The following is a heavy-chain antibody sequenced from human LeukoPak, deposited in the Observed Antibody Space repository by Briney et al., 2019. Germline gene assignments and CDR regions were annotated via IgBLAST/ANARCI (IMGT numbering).Heavy chain of an antibody. Sequence: HPGGSLRLSCAASGFTFSNYWMSWVRQAPGKGLEWVAHINKDGSEIYYVDSVKGRFTISRDNAKSSLSLQMNSLRVEDTAVYYCARDKVTYWGQGILVTVSS. V-gene: IGHV3-7*01. CDR1: GFTFSNYW. CDR3: ARDKVTY. J-gene: IGHJ4*02. CDR2: INKDGSEI.